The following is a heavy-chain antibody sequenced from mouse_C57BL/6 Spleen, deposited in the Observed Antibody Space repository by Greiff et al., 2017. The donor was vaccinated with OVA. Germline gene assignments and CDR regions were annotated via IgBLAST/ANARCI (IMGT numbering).Heavy chain of an antibody. Sequence: ESGPGLVKPSQSLSLTCSVTGYSITSGYYWNWLRQFPGNKLEWMGYISYDGSNNYNPSLKNRISITRDTSKNQFFLKLNSVTTEDTATYYCARRGDSNYRYFDVWGTGTTVTVSS. CDR3: ARRGDSNYRYFDV. D-gene: IGHD2-5*01. J-gene: IGHJ1*03. CDR2: ISYDGSN. CDR1: GYSITSGYY. V-gene: IGHV3-6*01.